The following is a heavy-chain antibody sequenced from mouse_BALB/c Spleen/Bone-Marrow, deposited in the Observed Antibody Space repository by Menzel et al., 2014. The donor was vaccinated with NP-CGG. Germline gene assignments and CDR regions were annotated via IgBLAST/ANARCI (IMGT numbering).Heavy chain of an antibody. J-gene: IGHJ3*01. V-gene: IGHV14-3*02. D-gene: IGHD2-3*01. Sequence: VQLQQPGAELVKPGASVKLSCTASGFNIKDTYMHWVKQRPEQGLEWIGRIDPANGNTKYDPKFQGKATITADTSSNTVYMQLKSLTSEDSAVYYCARGHDGYRTWFAYWGQGTLVTVSA. CDR2: IDPANGNT. CDR3: ARGHDGYRTWFAY. CDR1: GFNIKDTY.